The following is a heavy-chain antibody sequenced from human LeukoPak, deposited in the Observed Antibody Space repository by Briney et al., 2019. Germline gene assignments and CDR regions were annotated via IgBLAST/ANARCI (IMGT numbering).Heavy chain of an antibody. Sequence: GGSLRLSCSASGFSFSISETHWVRQAPGKGLEYVSGISGNGIRTYYSDSVKGRFTISRDNSKSTMILQMSSLRPEDTAAYHCVNQAGGAVYWGQGTLVTVSS. CDR3: VNQAGGAVY. V-gene: IGHV3-64D*09. CDR2: ISGNGIRT. D-gene: IGHD4/OR15-4a*01. CDR1: GFSFSISE. J-gene: IGHJ4*02.